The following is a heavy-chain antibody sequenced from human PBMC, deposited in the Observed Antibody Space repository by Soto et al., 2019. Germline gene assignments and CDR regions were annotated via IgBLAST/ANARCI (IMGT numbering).Heavy chain of an antibody. D-gene: IGHD2-2*01. CDR1: GGTFSSYA. CDR3: AGHVPAAGYYCGMDV. J-gene: IGHJ6*02. V-gene: IGHV1-69*12. Sequence: QVQLVQSGAEVKKPGSSVKVSCKASGGTFSSYAISWVRQAPGQGLEWMGGMIPIFGTANYAQKFQGRVTITADESTSTAYMELSSLRSEDAAVYYCAGHVPAAGYYCGMDVWGQGTTVTVSS. CDR2: MIPIFGTA.